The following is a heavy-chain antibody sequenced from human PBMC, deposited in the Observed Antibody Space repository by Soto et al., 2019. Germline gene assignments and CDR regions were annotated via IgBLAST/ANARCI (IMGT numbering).Heavy chain of an antibody. CDR2: IIPIFGTA. Sequence: SVKVSCKASGGTFSSYAISWVRQAPGQGLEWMGGIIPIFGTANYAQKFQGRVTITADESTSTAYMELSSLRSEDTAVYYCARVSVAGDHYYYYGMDVWGQGTTVTVS. CDR3: ARVSVAGDHYYYYGMDV. D-gene: IGHD6-19*01. CDR1: GGTFSSYA. V-gene: IGHV1-69*13. J-gene: IGHJ6*02.